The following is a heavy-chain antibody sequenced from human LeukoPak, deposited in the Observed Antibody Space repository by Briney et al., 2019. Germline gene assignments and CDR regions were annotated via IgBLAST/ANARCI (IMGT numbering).Heavy chain of an antibody. Sequence: GGSLRLSCAASGFTFSSYVMSWVRQSPGKGLEWVSGISGGSGTTYYAYYADSVKGRFTISRDNSKNTLYLQMNSLRAEDTAVYYCAKFDEALTGYFGYWGQGTLVTVSS. CDR3: AKFDEALTGYFGY. CDR1: GFTFSSYV. J-gene: IGHJ4*02. D-gene: IGHD3-9*01. V-gene: IGHV3-23*01. CDR2: ISGGSGTTYYA.